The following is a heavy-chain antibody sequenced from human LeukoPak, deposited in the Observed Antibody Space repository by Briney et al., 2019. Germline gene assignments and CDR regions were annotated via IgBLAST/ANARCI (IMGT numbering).Heavy chain of an antibody. CDR1: GGSITSHY. D-gene: IGHD5-24*01. Sequence: SETLSLTCTLSGGSITSHYWSWIRQTPGKGLEWIGYFYYSGSTNYNPSLESRVTMSVDTSRTHLYLNLSSVTAADTAMYYCARSGGRDGYNFGYWGPGTLVSVSS. V-gene: IGHV4-59*08. CDR2: FYYSGST. J-gene: IGHJ4*02. CDR3: ARSGGRDGYNFGY.